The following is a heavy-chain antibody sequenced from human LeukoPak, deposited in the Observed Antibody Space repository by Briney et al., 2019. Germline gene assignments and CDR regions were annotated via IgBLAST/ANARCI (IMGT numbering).Heavy chain of an antibody. V-gene: IGHV1-46*03. D-gene: IGHD6-19*01. CDR2: INPSGGST. CDR3: ARDLGGIAVAGTNGLGFFDY. CDR1: GYTFTSYY. J-gene: IGHJ4*02. Sequence: ASVKVSCKASGYTFTSYYMHWVRQAPGQGLEWMGIINPSGGSTSYAQKFQGRVTMTRDTSTSTVYMELSSLRPEDTAVYYCARDLGGIAVAGTNGLGFFDYWGQGTLVTVSS.